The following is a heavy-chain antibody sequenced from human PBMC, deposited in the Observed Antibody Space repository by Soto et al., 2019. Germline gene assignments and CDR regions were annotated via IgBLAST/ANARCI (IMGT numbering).Heavy chain of an antibody. CDR1: GGTFSSYA. CDR3: ARAPRSGYDFALFFDY. J-gene: IGHJ4*02. Sequence: QVQLVQSGAEVKKPGSSVKVSCKASGGTFSSYAISWVRQAPGQGLEWMGGIIPIFGTANYAQKFKGRVTITADKPTSTAYMERSSLRSEATAVYYCARAPRSGYDFALFFDYWGQGTLVTVSS. V-gene: IGHV1-69*14. CDR2: IIPIFGTA. D-gene: IGHD5-12*01.